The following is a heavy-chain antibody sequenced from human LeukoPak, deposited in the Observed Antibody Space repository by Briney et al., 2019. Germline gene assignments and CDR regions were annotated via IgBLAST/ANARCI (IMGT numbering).Heavy chain of an antibody. CDR1: GFTFSSDS. CDR2: INSSSSTI. Sequence: GGALRLSYAASGFTFSSDSMNCGRQALEKGRERGSQINSSSSTISYADSVRDRFTISRDNAKNALYLPMNSLTAEDTAVYYCVRDSPRLPARGWFAPWGQGPLVTVAS. D-gene: IGHD2-2*01. V-gene: IGHV3-48*01. J-gene: IGHJ5*02. CDR3: VRDSPRLPARGWFAP.